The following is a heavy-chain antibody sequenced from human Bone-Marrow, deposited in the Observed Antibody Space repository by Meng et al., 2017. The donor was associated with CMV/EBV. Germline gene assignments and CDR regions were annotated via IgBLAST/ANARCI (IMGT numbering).Heavy chain of an antibody. J-gene: IGHJ2*01. Sequence: ASVKVSCKASGYTFTGYYMHWVRQAPGQGLEWMGWISTYNGNTNYAQKLQGRVTMTTDTSTSTAYMELRSLRSDDTAVYYCAKDRNWYFDLWDRGTLVTVSS. CDR1: GYTFTGYY. CDR2: ISTYNGNT. V-gene: IGHV1-18*04. CDR3: AKDRNWYFDL.